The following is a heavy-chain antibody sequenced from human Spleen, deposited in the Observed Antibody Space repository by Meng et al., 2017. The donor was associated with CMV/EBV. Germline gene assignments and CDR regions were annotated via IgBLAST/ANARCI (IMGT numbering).Heavy chain of an antibody. D-gene: IGHD3-3*01. J-gene: IGHJ4*02. V-gene: IGHV4-61*01. CDR3: ARSDFWSGYYCFDQ. CDR2: IYYTGST. Sequence: SGGSVSSGSYYWSWTRQPPGKGLEWIGYIYYTGSTHYNPSLRSRVTMSVETSRNQFSLKLSSVTAADTAVYYCARSDFWSGYYCFDQWGQGTLVTVSS. CDR1: GGSVSSGSYY.